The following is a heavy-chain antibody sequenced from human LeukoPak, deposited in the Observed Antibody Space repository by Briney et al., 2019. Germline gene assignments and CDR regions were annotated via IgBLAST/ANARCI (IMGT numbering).Heavy chain of an antibody. CDR3: ARDFEGTNIAAAGTFGLPRDY. CDR1: GYTFTSYY. Sequence: ASVKVSCKASGYTFTSYYMHWVRQAPGQGLEWMGIINPSGGSTSYAQKFQGRVTMTRDTSTSTVYMELSSLRSEDTAVYYCARDFEGTNIAAAGTFGLPRDYWGQGTLVTVSS. V-gene: IGHV1-46*01. J-gene: IGHJ4*02. D-gene: IGHD6-13*01. CDR2: INPSGGST.